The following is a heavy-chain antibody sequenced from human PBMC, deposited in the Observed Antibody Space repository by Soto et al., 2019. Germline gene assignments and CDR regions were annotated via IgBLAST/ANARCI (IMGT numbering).Heavy chain of an antibody. D-gene: IGHD2-15*01. V-gene: IGHV3-21*01. Sequence: EVQLVESGGGLVKPGGSLRLSCAASGFTFSSYSMNWVRQAPGKGLEWVSSISSSSSYIYYADSVKGRFTISRDNAKNSLYLQMNSLRAEDTAVYYCARGKDIVVVVAAPLHWFDPWCQGTLVTVSA. CDR3: ARGKDIVVVVAAPLHWFDP. CDR2: ISSSSSYI. CDR1: GFTFSSYS. J-gene: IGHJ5*02.